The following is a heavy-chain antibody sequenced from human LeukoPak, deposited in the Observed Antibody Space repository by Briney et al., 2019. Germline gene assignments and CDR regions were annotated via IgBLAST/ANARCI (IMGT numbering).Heavy chain of an antibody. D-gene: IGHD6-13*01. CDR2: INHSGST. CDR1: GGSFSGYY. V-gene: IGHV4-34*01. Sequence: PSETLSLTCAVYGGSFSGYYWSWIRQPPGKGLEWIGEINHSGSTNYNPSLKSRVTISVDTSKNQFSLKLSSVTAADTAVYYCARARYSSSWSAHWFDPWGQGTLVTVSS. J-gene: IGHJ5*02. CDR3: ARARYSSSWSAHWFDP.